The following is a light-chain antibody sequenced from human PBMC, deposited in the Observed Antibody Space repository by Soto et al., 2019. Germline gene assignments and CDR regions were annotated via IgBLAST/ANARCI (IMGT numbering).Light chain of an antibody. CDR2: EVN. CDR1: SSDVGGYDY. Sequence: QSARTQPACVSGSPGQSITISCTGTSSDVGGYDYVSWYQLHPGKAPKLMVFEVNNRPSGVSYRFSGSKSGNTASLTIPGLQAEDEADYFCSSYSISTAYLFGTGTKVTVL. J-gene: IGLJ1*01. V-gene: IGLV2-14*01. CDR3: SSYSISTAYL.